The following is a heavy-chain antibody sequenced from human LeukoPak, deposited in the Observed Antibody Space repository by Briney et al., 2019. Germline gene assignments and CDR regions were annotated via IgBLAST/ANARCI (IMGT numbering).Heavy chain of an antibody. D-gene: IGHD6-13*01. CDR3: ARDRSAAGTRYYYYGMYV. Sequence: GGSLRLSCAASGFTVSSNYMSWVRLAPGKGLEWVSVIYSGGSTYYADSVKGRFTISRDNSKNTLYLQMNSLRAEDTAVYFCARDRSAAGTRYYYYGMYVWGQGTTVTVSS. CDR2: IYSGGST. CDR1: GFTVSSNY. V-gene: IGHV3-66*01. J-gene: IGHJ6*02.